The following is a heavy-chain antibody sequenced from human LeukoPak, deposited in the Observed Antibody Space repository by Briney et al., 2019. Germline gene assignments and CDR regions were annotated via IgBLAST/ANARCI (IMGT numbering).Heavy chain of an antibody. CDR3: ARDPGY. CDR2: IKQDGSEK. V-gene: IGHV3-7*01. Sequence: GGSLRLSCGASGFTFRSNWMSWVRQAPGKGLEWVANIKQDGSEKYYVDSVKGRFTISRDNAKNSLYLQMNSLRAEDTAVYYCARDPGYWGQGTLVTVSS. CDR1: GFTFRSNW. J-gene: IGHJ4*02.